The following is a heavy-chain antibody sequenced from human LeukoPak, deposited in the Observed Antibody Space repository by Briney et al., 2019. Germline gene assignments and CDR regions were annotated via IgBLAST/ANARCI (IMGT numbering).Heavy chain of an antibody. CDR2: IYYSGST. V-gene: IGHV4-59*01. Sequence: SETLSLTCTVSGGSISSYYWSWIRQPPGKGLEWIGYIYYSGSTNYNPSLKSRVTISVDTSKNQFSLKLSSVTAADTAVYYCAAWTNINWFDPWGQGTLVTVSS. CDR3: AAWTNINWFDP. J-gene: IGHJ5*02. CDR1: GGSISSYY. D-gene: IGHD3/OR15-3a*01.